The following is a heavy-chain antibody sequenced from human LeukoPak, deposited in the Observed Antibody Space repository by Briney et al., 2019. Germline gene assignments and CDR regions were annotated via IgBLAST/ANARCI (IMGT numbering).Heavy chain of an antibody. D-gene: IGHD2-2*01. CDR1: GGSFSGYY. J-gene: IGHJ5*02. V-gene: IGHV4-34*01. CDR3: ARAGRVVPAASRFDP. Sequence: PSETLSLTCAVYGGSFSGYYWSWIRQPPGKGLEWIGEINHSGSTNYNPSLKSRVTISVDTSKNQFSLKLSSVTAADTAVYYCARAGRVVPAASRFDPWGQGTLVTVSS. CDR2: INHSGST.